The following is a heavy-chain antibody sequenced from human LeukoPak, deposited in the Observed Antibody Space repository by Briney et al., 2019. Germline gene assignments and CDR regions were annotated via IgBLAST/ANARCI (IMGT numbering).Heavy chain of an antibody. V-gene: IGHV3-30*02. CDR3: ANTYYDFWSGYYDAFDI. D-gene: IGHD3-3*01. Sequence: GRSLRLSCAASGFTFSSYGMHWVRQAPGKGLEWVAFIRYDGSNKYYADSVKGRFTISRDNSKNTLYLQMNSLRAEDTAVYYCANTYYDFWSGYYDAFDIWGQGTMVTVSS. CDR2: IRYDGSNK. CDR1: GFTFSSYG. J-gene: IGHJ3*02.